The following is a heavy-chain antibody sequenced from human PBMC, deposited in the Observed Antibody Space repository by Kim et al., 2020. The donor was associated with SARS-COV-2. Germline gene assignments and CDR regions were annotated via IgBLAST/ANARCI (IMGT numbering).Heavy chain of an antibody. Sequence: SETLSLTCTVSGGSISSSSYYWGWIRQPPGKGLEWIGSIYYSGSTYYNPSLKSRVTISVDTSKNQFSLKLSSVTAADTAVYYCVREAAYSSGPLGGWFAP. CDR2: IYYSGST. CDR1: GGSISSSSYY. CDR3: VREAAYSSGPLGGWFAP. J-gene: IGHJ5*02. D-gene: IGHD6-19*01. V-gene: IGHV4-39*07.